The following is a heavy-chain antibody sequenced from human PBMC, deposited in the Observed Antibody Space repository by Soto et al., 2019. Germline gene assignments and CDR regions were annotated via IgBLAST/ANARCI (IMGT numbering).Heavy chain of an antibody. CDR3: AKDPSAGLYFDY. CDR2: ISGSGGST. V-gene: IGHV3-23*01. D-gene: IGHD6-13*01. J-gene: IGHJ4*02. CDR1: GFTFSSYA. Sequence: EVQLLESGGGLVQPGGSLRLSCAASGFTFSSYAMSWVRQAPGKGLEWVSAISGSGGSTYYADSVKGRFTISRDNSKNTLYLQLNSLRAEDTAVYYCAKDPSAGLYFDYWGQGTLVTVSS.